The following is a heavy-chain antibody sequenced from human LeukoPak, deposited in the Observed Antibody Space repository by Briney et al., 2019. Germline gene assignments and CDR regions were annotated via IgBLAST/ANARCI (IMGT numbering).Heavy chain of an antibody. Sequence: RPSETLSLTCTVSGGSISSYYWSWIRQPPGKGLEWIGYIYYSGGTNYNPSLKSRVTISVDTSKNQFSLKLSSVTAADTAVYYCARDYYYDSSGYWFDPWGQGTLVTVSS. D-gene: IGHD3-22*01. V-gene: IGHV4-59*01. CDR1: GGSISSYY. J-gene: IGHJ5*02. CDR2: IYYSGGT. CDR3: ARDYYYDSSGYWFDP.